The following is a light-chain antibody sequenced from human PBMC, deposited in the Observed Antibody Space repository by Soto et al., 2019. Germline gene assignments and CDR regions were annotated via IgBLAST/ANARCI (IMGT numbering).Light chain of an antibody. J-gene: IGLJ3*02. CDR2: DVS. V-gene: IGLV2-14*01. Sequence: QSALTQPASVSGSPGQSITISCTGTSSDVGGYDYVSWYQQYPGKAPKLIISDVSYRPSGVSNRFSASKSGNTASLTISGLQAEDEADYYCSSYTSTSTRVFGGGTQLTVL. CDR3: SSYTSTSTRV. CDR1: SSDVGGYDY.